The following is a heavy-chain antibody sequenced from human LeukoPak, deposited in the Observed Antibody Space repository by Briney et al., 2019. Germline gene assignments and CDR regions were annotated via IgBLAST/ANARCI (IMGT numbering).Heavy chain of an antibody. J-gene: IGHJ2*01. CDR1: GDSFTSYW. D-gene: IGHD2-15*01. CDR3: ARQGSVYCSGGSCYSNWYFDL. Sequence: GASLKFSCKGSGDSFTSYWIVWVRQMPGKGLEWMGIIYPGDSDTRYSPSFQGQVTISADKSISTAYPQWSSLTASDTAMYYCARQGSVYCSGGSCYSNWYFDLWGRGTLVTVSS. CDR2: IYPGDSDT. V-gene: IGHV5-51*01.